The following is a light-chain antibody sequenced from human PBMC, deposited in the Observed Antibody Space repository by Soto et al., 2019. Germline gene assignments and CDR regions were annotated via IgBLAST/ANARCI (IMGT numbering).Light chain of an antibody. J-gene: IGKJ4*01. Sequence: EIVMTQSPATLSVSPGERATLSCRASQSVSSSLAWYQQKPGQAPRLLIHGASTRVTGIPARFSGSGSGTEFTLTISSLQSEDFAVYYCQQYNNWPPLTFGGGTKVEIK. CDR3: QQYNNWPPLT. V-gene: IGKV3D-15*01. CDR1: QSVSSS. CDR2: GAS.